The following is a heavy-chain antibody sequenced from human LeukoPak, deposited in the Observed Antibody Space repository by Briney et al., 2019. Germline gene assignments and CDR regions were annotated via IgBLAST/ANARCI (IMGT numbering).Heavy chain of an antibody. CDR2: IWYDGSNK. J-gene: IGHJ4*02. V-gene: IGHV3-33*08. CDR1: GFIFSSAW. CDR3: ARDMVVAATGSDY. Sequence: GGSLRLSCAASGFIFSSAWMSWVRQAPGKGLEWVAVIWYDGSNKYYADSVKGRFTISRDNSKNTLYLQMNSLRAEDTAVYYCARDMVVAATGSDYWGQGTLVTVSS. D-gene: IGHD2-15*01.